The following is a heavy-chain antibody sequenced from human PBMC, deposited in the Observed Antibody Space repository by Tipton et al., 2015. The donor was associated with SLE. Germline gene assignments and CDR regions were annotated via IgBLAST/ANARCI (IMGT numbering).Heavy chain of an antibody. D-gene: IGHD6-19*01. V-gene: IGHV3-33*01. J-gene: IGHJ4*02. CDR1: GFTFSSYG. CDR3: ARGHGGWDPPFDY. CDR2: IWYDGSNK. Sequence: SLRLSCAASGFTFSSYGMHWVRQSPGKGLEWVAVIWYDGSNKYYADSVKGRFTISRDNSKNTLYLQMNSLRAEDTAVDYCARGHGGWDPPFDYWGQGTLVTVSS.